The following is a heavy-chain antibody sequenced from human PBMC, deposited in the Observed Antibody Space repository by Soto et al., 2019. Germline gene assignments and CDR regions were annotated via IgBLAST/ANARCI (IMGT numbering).Heavy chain of an antibody. CDR3: ARGQRFSDWFDP. Sequence: KPSETLSLTCTISGGAIGSHYWTWIRQPAGKGLEWIGRIYSSGSTQYNPSLQSRVTMSLDTSKNQFSLRLESVTAADTAVYYCARGQRFSDWFDPWGQGTLVTVPS. D-gene: IGHD3-3*01. CDR1: GGAIGSHY. CDR2: IYSSGST. V-gene: IGHV4-4*07. J-gene: IGHJ5*02.